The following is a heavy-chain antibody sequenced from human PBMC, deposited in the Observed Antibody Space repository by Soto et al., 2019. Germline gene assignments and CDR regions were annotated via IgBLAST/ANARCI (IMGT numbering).Heavy chain of an antibody. D-gene: IGHD1-26*01. V-gene: IGHV1-3*01. J-gene: IGHJ5*02. CDR1: GSTFNYYA. CDR2: INPNSGGT. CDR3: AREWDCP. Sequence: ASVKVSCKASGSTFNYYAIHWVRQAPGQGLEWMGWINPNSGGTNYAQKFQGRVTITADESTSTAYMELSSLRSEDTAVYYCAREWDCPWGQGTLVTVSS.